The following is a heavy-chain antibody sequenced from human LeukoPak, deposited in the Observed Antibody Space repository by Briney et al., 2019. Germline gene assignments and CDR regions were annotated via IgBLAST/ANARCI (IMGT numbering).Heavy chain of an antibody. CDR3: AEVQDGPS. Sequence: GGSLRLSCAASGFTFSSYGMHWVRQAPGKGLEWVAVISYDGSNKYYADSVKGRFTISRDNSKNTLYLQMNSLRAEDTAVYYCAEVQDGPSWGQGTLVTVSS. CDR1: GFTFSSYG. D-gene: IGHD5-24*01. J-gene: IGHJ5*02. CDR2: ISYDGSNK. V-gene: IGHV3-30*18.